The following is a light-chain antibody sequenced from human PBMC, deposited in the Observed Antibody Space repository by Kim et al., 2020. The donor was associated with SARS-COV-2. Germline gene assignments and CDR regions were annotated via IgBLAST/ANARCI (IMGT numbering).Light chain of an antibody. Sequence: LSPRDRATLSCSASQSVSSSYLAWYQQKPGQAPRLIIYGASSRATGIPDRFSGSGSGTDFTLTISRLEPEDFAVYYCQQYGSSSYTFGQGTKLEI. J-gene: IGKJ2*01. V-gene: IGKV3-20*01. CDR1: QSVSSSY. CDR2: GAS. CDR3: QQYGSSSYT.